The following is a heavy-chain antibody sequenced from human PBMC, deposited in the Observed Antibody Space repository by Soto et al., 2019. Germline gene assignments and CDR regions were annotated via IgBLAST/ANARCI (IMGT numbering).Heavy chain of an antibody. D-gene: IGHD2-15*01. CDR2: IIPIFGTA. Sequence: SVKVSCKASGYTFTSYGISWVRQAPGQGLEWMGWIIPIFGTANYAQKFQGRVTITADESTSTAYMELSSLRSEDTAVYYCARRGRYCSGGSCYSAFTYYYGMDVWGQGTTVTVSS. V-gene: IGHV1-69*13. J-gene: IGHJ6*02. CDR3: ARRGRYCSGGSCYSAFTYYYGMDV. CDR1: GYTFTSYG.